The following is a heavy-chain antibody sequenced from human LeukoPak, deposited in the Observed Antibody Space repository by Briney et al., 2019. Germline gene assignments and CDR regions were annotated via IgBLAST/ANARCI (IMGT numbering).Heavy chain of an antibody. D-gene: IGHD6-13*01. CDR3: ARDLPSIAAAVTDAFDI. J-gene: IGHJ3*02. V-gene: IGHV4-38-2*02. Sequence: PSETLSLTCTVSGYSISSGYYWGWIRQPPGKGLEWIGSIYHSGSTYYNPSLKSRVTISVDTSKNQFSLKLSSVTAADTAVYYCARDLPSIAAAVTDAFDIWGQGTMVTVSS. CDR2: IYHSGST. CDR1: GYSISSGYY.